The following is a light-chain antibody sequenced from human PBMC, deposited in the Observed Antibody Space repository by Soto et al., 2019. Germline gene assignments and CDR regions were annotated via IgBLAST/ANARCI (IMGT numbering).Light chain of an antibody. Sequence: QSVVTQPPSVSGAPGQRVTISCTGSSSNIGAGYDAHWYQQLPGRAPKLLIYGTINRPSGVPDRFSGSKSGTSASLAITGLQTEDEADYYCQSYDSSLSAVVFGGGTKVTVL. J-gene: IGLJ2*01. CDR1: SSNIGAGYD. CDR2: GTI. CDR3: QSYDSSLSAVV. V-gene: IGLV1-40*01.